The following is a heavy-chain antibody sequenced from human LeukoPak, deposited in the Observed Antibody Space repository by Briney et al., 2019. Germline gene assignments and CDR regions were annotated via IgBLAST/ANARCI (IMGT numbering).Heavy chain of an antibody. J-gene: IGHJ1*01. CDR2: IHSGGST. Sequence: PGGSLTLSCAASGLTVSSNYMSSVRQAPGEGLEWVSVIHSGGSTYYADSVKGRFAISRDNSKNTLYLQMNNLGAEDTALYYCATSFALLGWYFQHWGQGNLVTVSS. CDR1: GLTVSSNY. CDR3: ATSFALLGWYFQH. V-gene: IGHV3-66*01. D-gene: IGHD2/OR15-2a*01.